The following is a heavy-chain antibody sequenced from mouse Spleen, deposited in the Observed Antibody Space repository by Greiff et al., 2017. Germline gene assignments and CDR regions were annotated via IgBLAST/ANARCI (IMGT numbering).Heavy chain of an antibody. CDR3: ARDHGYDRDYAMDY. CDR2: IWGDGST. CDR1: GFSLTGYG. D-gene: IGHD2-2*01. Sequence: QVQLKESGPGLVAPSQSLSITCTVSGFSLTGYGVNWVRQPQGKGLEWLGMIWGDGSTDYNSALKSRLSISKDNSKSQVFLKMNSRQTDDTAGYYCARDHGYDRDYAMDYWGQGTSATISS. V-gene: IGHV2-6-7*01. J-gene: IGHJ4*01.